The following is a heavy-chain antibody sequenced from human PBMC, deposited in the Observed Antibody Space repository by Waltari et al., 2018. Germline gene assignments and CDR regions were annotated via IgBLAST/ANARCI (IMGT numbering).Heavy chain of an antibody. V-gene: IGHV3-30-3*01. J-gene: IGHJ4*02. CDR2: ISYDGSNK. CDR3: ARDIGSSTTY. D-gene: IGHD2-2*01. CDR1: GFTFSSYA. Sequence: QVQLVESGGGVVQPGRSLRLSCAASGFTFSSYAMHWVRQAPGKGLEWVAVISYDGSNKYYADSVKSRFTISRDNSKNTLYLQMNSLRAEDTAVYYCARDIGSSTTYWGQGTLVTVSS.